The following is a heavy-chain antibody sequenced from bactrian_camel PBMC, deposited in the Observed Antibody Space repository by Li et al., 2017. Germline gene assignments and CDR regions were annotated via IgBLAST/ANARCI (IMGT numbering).Heavy chain of an antibody. CDR1: GPYVINMC. CDR2: SCTGGTTT. V-gene: IGHV3S1*01. J-gene: IGHJ4*01. Sequence: QLVESGGGSVQTGGSLRLSCTTSGPYVINMCLAWFRQAPGKEREGVAASCTGGTTTYYADSVKGRFTISQDDANNTVYLQMDSLKAEDTATYYCAATRGPLLVRLAFEEDRYNYWGQGTQVTVS. CDR3: AATRGPLLVRLAFEEDRYNY. D-gene: IGHD7*01.